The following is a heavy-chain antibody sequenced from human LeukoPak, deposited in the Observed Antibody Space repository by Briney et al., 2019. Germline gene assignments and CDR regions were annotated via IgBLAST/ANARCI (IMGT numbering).Heavy chain of an antibody. Sequence: GGSLRLSCAAAGFTFSSYAMSVVRQAPGRGLGWVSAISGSGGSTYYPDSVKGRFTISRDNSNNTLYLQRNSLRAEDTAVYYCAKDLNMIVVVSMDYWGEGSLVTVSS. J-gene: IGHJ4*02. CDR2: ISGSGGST. CDR1: GFTFSSYA. D-gene: IGHD3-22*01. V-gene: IGHV3-23*01. CDR3: AKDLNMIVVVSMDY.